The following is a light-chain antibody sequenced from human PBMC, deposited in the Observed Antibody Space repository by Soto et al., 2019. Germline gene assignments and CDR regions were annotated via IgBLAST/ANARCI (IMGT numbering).Light chain of an antibody. CDR2: SAS. CDR3: QQYGNSPSA. V-gene: IGKV3-20*01. CDR1: QSVSASR. Sequence: EVVLTQSPDTLSLSPGERATLSCRASQSVSASRLAWYQQKRGQAPRLLIWSASRRTTGTPDRFSGSGSGTDFTLPISRLEPEDFAVYYCQQYGNSPSAFGQGTKVDIK. J-gene: IGKJ1*01.